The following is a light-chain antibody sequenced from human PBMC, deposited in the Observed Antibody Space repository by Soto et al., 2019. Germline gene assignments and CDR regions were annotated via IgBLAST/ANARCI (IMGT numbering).Light chain of an antibody. J-gene: IGKJ1*01. CDR2: GAS. CDR3: QQYNNWPRWT. CDR1: QSVSSN. Sequence: EIVMTQSPATLSVYPGERATLSCRASQSVSSNLAWYQQKPGQAPRLLIYGASTRATGIPARFSGSGSGTEVTLTISSLQSEDFAVYYCQQYNNWPRWTFGQGTKVEIK. V-gene: IGKV3-15*01.